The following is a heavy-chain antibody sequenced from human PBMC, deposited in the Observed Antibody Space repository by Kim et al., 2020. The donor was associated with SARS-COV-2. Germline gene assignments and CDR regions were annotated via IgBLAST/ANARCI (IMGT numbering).Heavy chain of an antibody. CDR1: GFTFTTYA. Sequence: GGSLRLSCAASGFTFTTYAMTWVRQAPGKGLELVSTIGGSGSDTFYANSVKGRFTISRDNSKNTLFLQMNSLRAEDTAVYYCAKWGSGRYDVVDIWGQGTMVTVSS. CDR3: AKWGSGRYDVVDI. CDR2: IGGSGSDT. D-gene: IGHD1-26*01. V-gene: IGHV3-23*01. J-gene: IGHJ3*02.